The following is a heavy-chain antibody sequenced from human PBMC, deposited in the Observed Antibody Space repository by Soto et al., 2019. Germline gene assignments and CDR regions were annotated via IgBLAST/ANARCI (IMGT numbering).Heavy chain of an antibody. CDR3: ARAFKYQLPPLNDY. V-gene: IGHV1-18*01. CDR1: GYTFTSYG. J-gene: IGHJ4*02. D-gene: IGHD2-2*01. Sequence: ASVKVSCKASGYTFTSYGISWVRQAPGQGLEWMGWISAYNGNTNYAQKLQGRVTMTTDTSTSTAYMELRSLRSDDTAVYYCARAFKYQLPPLNDYWGQGTLVTVSS. CDR2: ISAYNGNT.